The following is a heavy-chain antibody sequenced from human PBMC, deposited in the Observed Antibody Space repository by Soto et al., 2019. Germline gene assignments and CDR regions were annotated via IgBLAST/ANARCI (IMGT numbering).Heavy chain of an antibody. J-gene: IGHJ3*02. D-gene: IGHD2-15*01. V-gene: IGHV3-9*01. CDR1: GFTFDDYA. Sequence: DVQLVESGGGLVQPGRSLRLSCAASGFTFDDYAMHWVRQAPGKGLEWVSGISWNSGSIGYADSVKGRFTISRDKAKNSLYLQMNSLSDEDTALYYCAKSVVVAAHAFDIWGQGTMVTVSS. CDR2: ISWNSGSI. CDR3: AKSVVVAAHAFDI.